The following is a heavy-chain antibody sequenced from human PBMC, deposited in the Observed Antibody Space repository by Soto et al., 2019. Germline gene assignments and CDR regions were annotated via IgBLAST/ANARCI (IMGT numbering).Heavy chain of an antibody. Sequence: QVQLQESGPGLVKPSQTLSLTCTVSGGSISSGGYYWSWIRQHPGKGLEWIGYIHYSGSTFYNPSLKGRVTISVDTSKNQFSLKLSSVTAADTAVYYCARSYGDYERDAFDIWGQGTMVTVSS. CDR2: IHYSGST. D-gene: IGHD4-17*01. CDR1: GGSISSGGYY. V-gene: IGHV4-31*03. CDR3: ARSYGDYERDAFDI. J-gene: IGHJ3*02.